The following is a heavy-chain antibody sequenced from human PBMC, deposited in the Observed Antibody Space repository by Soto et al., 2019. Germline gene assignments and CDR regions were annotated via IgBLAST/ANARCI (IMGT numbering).Heavy chain of an antibody. Sequence: QITLKESGPTLVKPTQTLTLTCTFSGFSLSTSGVGVGWIRQPPGKALEWLALIYWDDDKRYSPSLRSRLTINEDASKSPVVLTMTNMDPVDTATYYCIQSRCGGDCLQSYASHYYYGMDVWGQGPTVTVSS. V-gene: IGHV2-5*02. CDR1: GFSLSTSGVG. J-gene: IGHJ6*02. D-gene: IGHD2-21*02. CDR2: IYWDDDK. CDR3: IQSRCGGDCLQSYASHYYYGMDV.